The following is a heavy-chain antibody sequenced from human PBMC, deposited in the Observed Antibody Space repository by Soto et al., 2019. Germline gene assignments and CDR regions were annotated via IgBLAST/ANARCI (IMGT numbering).Heavy chain of an antibody. CDR1: GYSISSGYY. Sequence: SETLSLTCAVSGYSISSGYYWGWIRQPPGKGLEWIGSIYHSGSTYYNPSLKNRVTISVDTSKNQFSLKLSSVTAADTAVYYCARDRSWKNYYYYGMDVWGQGTTVTVSS. V-gene: IGHV4-38-2*02. D-gene: IGHD1-1*01. CDR3: ARDRSWKNYYYYGMDV. J-gene: IGHJ6*02. CDR2: IYHSGST.